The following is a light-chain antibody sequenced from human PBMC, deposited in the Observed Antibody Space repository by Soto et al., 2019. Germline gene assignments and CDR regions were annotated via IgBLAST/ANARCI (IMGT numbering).Light chain of an antibody. J-gene: IGKJ1*01. Sequence: DIQMTQTPSTLSGSVGDRVTITCRASQTISSRLAWYQQKPGKAPKLLIYKASTLESGVPSRFSGSGSGTEFTLTISSLQPDDFATYYCQHYNSYSEAFGQGTKVDIK. V-gene: IGKV1-5*03. CDR1: QTISSR. CDR3: QHYNSYSEA. CDR2: KAS.